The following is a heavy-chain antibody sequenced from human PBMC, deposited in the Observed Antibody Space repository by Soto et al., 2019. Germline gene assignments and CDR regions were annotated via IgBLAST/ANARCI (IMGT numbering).Heavy chain of an antibody. V-gene: IGHV1-46*03. CDR3: ARGRAYYGSGSELYYYMDV. Sequence: AASVKVSCKASGYTFTTYYMHWVRQAPEQGLEWMGIINPGSGSTSYAQKFQGRVTLTRDTSTSTVYMELSSLRSEDTAVYYCARGRAYYGSGSELYYYMDVWGTGTTVTVSS. CDR1: GYTFTTYY. D-gene: IGHD3-10*01. J-gene: IGHJ6*03. CDR2: INPGSGST.